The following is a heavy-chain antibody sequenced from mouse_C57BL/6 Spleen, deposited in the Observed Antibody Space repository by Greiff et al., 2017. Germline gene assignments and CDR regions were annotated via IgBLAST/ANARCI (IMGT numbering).Heavy chain of an antibody. D-gene: IGHD1-1*01. V-gene: IGHV1-39*01. J-gene: IGHJ3*01. CDR2: INPNYGTT. CDR1: GYSFTDYN. CDR3: ARSGIYGSSYVAWFAY. Sequence: VQLQQSGPELVKPGASVKISCKASGYSFTDYNMNWVKQSNGKSLEWIGVINPNYGTTSYNQKFKGKSTLTVDQSSSTAYMQLNSLTSEDSAVYYCARSGIYGSSYVAWFAYWGQETLVTVSA.